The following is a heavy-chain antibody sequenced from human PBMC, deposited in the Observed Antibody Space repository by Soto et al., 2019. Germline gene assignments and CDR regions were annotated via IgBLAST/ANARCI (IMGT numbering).Heavy chain of an antibody. J-gene: IGHJ3*02. D-gene: IGHD3-10*01. CDR2: INAGNGNT. CDR3: ARDRSSGWFGPDAFAI. Sequence: QVQLVQSGAEVKKLGASVKVSCKASGYTFTSYAMHWMRQAPGQRLEWMGWINAGNGNTKYSQKFQGRVTITRDTSASTAYMELSSLRSEDTAVYYCARDRSSGWFGPDAFAIWGQGTMVPVSS. V-gene: IGHV1-3*01. CDR1: GYTFTSYA.